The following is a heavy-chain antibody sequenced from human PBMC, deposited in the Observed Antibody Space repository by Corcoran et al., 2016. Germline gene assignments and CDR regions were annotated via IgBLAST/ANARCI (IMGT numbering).Heavy chain of an antibody. CDR2: ISSSSSYI. V-gene: IGHV3-21*01. D-gene: IGHD1-26*01. J-gene: IGHJ4*02. CDR1: GFTFSSYS. Sequence: EVQLVESGGGLVKPGGSLRLSCAASGFTFSSYSMNWVRQAPGKGLEWVSSISSSSSYIYYADSVKGRFTISRDNAKNSLYLQMNSRRAEDTAVYYCARDGLRYSGSYGYWGQGTLVTVSS. CDR3: ARDGLRYSGSYGY.